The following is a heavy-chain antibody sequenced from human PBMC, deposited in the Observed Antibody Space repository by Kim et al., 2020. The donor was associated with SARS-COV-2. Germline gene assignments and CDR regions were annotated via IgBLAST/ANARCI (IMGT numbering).Heavy chain of an antibody. CDR1: GDSISSTTYY. Sequence: SETLSLTCSASGDSISSTTYYWGRIRQRPGKGLEWIASIYYSGSDKYNPTLKSRVSISVDTYKNQLSLKLKTVTAADTAIYYCARHFDYPIAFDICG. D-gene: IGHD3-10*01. CDR2: IYYSGSD. CDR3: ARHFDYPIAFDI. J-gene: IGHJ3*02. V-gene: IGHV4-39*01.